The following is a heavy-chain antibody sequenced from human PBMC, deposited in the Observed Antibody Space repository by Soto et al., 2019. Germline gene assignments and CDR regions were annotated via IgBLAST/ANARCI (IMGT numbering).Heavy chain of an antibody. D-gene: IGHD5-12*01. V-gene: IGHV3-7*01. J-gene: IGHJ4*02. CDR2: IKQDGSEK. Sequence: GGSLRLSCAASGFTFSSYWMSWVRQAPGKGLEWVANIKQDGSEKYYVDSVKGRFTISRDNAKNSLYLQMNSLRAEDTAVYYCARESPQWLRSYTTFDYWGQGTLVTVSS. CDR1: GFTFSSYW. CDR3: ARESPQWLRSYTTFDY.